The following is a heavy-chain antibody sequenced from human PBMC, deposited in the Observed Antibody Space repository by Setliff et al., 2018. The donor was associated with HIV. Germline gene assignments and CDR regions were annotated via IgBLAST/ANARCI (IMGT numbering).Heavy chain of an antibody. V-gene: IGHV1-69*13. CDR1: GGTFTSYG. CDR2: VIPIFGTT. CDR3: TRSTIYCGGDWGCYMDV. J-gene: IGHJ6*03. D-gene: IGHD2-21*02. Sequence: GASVKVSCKASGGTFTSYGINWVRQAPGQGLEWMGGVIPIFGTTKNAQKFQERVTITADESTSTAYMELSSLRSDDTAIYYCTRSTIYCGGDWGCYMDVWGKGTTVTVSS.